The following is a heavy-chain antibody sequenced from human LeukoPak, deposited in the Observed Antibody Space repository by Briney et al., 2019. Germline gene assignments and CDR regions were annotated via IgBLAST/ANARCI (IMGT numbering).Heavy chain of an antibody. Sequence: ASVKVSCKVSGYTLTELSMHWVRQAPGKGLEWTGGFDPEDGETIYAQKFQGRVTMTEDTSTDTAYMELSSLRSEDTAVNYCAGYQLLYPRNPPNTQHIGVVHAFDIWGHGTMVTVSS. CDR2: FDPEDGET. J-gene: IGHJ3*02. CDR3: AGYQLLYPRNPPNTQHIGVVHAFDI. CDR1: GYTLTELS. D-gene: IGHD2-2*02. V-gene: IGHV1-24*01.